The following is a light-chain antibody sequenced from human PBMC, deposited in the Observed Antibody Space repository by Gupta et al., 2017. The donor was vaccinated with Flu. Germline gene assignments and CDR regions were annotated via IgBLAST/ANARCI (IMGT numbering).Light chain of an antibody. CDR3: AAWDDSLSGHYV. V-gene: IGLV1-44*01. J-gene: IGLJ1*01. CDR1: SNIGSNE. Sequence: SNIGSNEVNWYQQLPGTAPKLLIYGNSQRPSGVPDRFSGSKSGTSASLAISLLQSEDEADYYCAAWDDSLSGHYVFGTGTKVTVL. CDR2: GNS.